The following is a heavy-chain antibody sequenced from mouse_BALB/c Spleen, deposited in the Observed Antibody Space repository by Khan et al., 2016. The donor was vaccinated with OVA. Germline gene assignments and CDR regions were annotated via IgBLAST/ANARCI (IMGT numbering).Heavy chain of an antibody. CDR2: ITYSGRT. J-gene: IGHJ3*01. CDR1: GYSITSDYA. V-gene: IGHV3-2*02. Sequence: VQLKQSGPGLVKPSQSLSLTCTVTGYSITSDYAWNWIRQFPGNKLEWMGYITYSGRTNYIPSLKGRISITRDTSKNQFFLQLNSVTTEDTATYYCARWFAYWGQGTLVTVSA. CDR3: ARWFAY.